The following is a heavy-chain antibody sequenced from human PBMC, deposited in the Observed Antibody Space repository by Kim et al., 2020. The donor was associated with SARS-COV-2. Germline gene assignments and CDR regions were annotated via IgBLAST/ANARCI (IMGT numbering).Heavy chain of an antibody. V-gene: IGHV1-18*04. Sequence: ASVKVSCKASGYTFTSYGISWVRQAPGHGLEWMGWISAYNGNTNYAQKLQGRVTMTTDTSTSTAYMELRSLRSDDTAVYYCVRDLRQWLGLYYFDYWGQGTLVTVSS. CDR3: VRDLRQWLGLYYFDY. CDR1: GYTFTSYG. J-gene: IGHJ4*02. CDR2: ISAYNGNT. D-gene: IGHD6-19*01.